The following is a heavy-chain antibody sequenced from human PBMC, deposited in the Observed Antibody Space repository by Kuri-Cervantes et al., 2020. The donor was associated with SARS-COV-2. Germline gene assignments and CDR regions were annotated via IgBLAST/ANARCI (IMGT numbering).Heavy chain of an antibody. CDR2: ISYDGSNK. Sequence: GESLKISCAASGFTFSSYAMHWVRQAPGKGLEWVAVISYDGSNKYYADSVKGRFTISRDNSKNTLYLQMNSLRAEDTAVYYCAKDEYDVLTGYLFNYWGQGTLVTVSS. V-gene: IGHV3-30-3*01. CDR1: GFTFSSYA. CDR3: AKDEYDVLTGYLFNY. D-gene: IGHD3-9*01. J-gene: IGHJ4*02.